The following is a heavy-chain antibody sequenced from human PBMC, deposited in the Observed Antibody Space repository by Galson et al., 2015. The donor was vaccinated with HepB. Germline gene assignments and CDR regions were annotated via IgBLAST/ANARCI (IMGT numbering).Heavy chain of an antibody. CDR1: GYTFTGYW. Sequence: QSGAEVKKPGESLKISCKVSGYTFTGYWIGWVRQVSGKGLEWMATIYPGDPDVKYSPSFQGQVTISVDESISTAYLQWSSLKASDTAMYYCARLRPGSAHLIFDYWGQGTLVTVSS. CDR3: ARLRPGSAHLIFDY. CDR2: IYPGDPDV. V-gene: IGHV5-51*01. J-gene: IGHJ4*02. D-gene: IGHD3-16*01.